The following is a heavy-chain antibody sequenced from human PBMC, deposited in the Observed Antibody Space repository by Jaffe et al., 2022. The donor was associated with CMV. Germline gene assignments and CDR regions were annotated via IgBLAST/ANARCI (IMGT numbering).Heavy chain of an antibody. Sequence: QVQLVESGGGVVQPENSLRLSCAASGFTFSTYGMHWVRQAPGKGLEWVAVIWSDGSKKYYADSVKGRFTISRDNSKNTLYLQMNSLRAEDTAVYYCATDKGGSPFDIWGQGTKVTVSS. CDR3: ATDKGGSPFDI. J-gene: IGHJ3*02. CDR2: IWSDGSKK. V-gene: IGHV3-33*01. CDR1: GFTFSTYG. D-gene: IGHD1-26*01.